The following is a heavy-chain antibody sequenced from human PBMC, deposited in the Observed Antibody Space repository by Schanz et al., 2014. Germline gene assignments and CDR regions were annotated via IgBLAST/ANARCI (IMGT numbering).Heavy chain of an antibody. V-gene: IGHV1-69*01. D-gene: IGHD5-12*01. J-gene: IGHJ3*02. CDR3: VKAKASGYTEAFDI. CDR1: GGTFSRYA. Sequence: SSVKISCKASGGTFSRYAINCVRQVPGQGLEWMGGIIPIFGPANSAQKFQGRVTITADEYTSTAYMELSRRRSEVTVTYYCVKAKASGYTEAFDIWSVGIMX. CDR2: IIPIFGPA.